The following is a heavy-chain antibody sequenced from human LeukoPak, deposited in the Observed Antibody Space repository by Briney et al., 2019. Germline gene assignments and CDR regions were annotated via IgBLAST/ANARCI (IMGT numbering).Heavy chain of an antibody. Sequence: GGSLRLSCAASGFTFSSYSMSWVRQAPGKGLEWASYISSSSSTIYYADSVKGRCTISRDNAKNSLYLQMNSLRAEDTAVYYCARVREVPAAIQAVLGSYYYYFYMDVWGKGTTVTVSS. J-gene: IGHJ6*03. CDR1: GFTFSSYS. CDR2: ISSSSSTI. D-gene: IGHD2-2*02. CDR3: ARVREVPAAIQAVLGSYYYYFYMDV. V-gene: IGHV3-48*01.